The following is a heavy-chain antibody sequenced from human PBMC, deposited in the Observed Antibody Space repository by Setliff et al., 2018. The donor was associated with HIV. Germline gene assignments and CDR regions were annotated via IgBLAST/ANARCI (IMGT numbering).Heavy chain of an antibody. Sequence: GESLKISCHLSGYSFVDFWIGWVRQMPGKGLAWVGFIYPGDSDSRYSPSFRGQVTISADKSTTTAYLDWASLKASDTAMYYCVRYIGAAAGYIDHWGQGTLVTVSS. D-gene: IGHD6-25*01. V-gene: IGHV5-51*01. J-gene: IGHJ4*02. CDR1: GYSFVDFW. CDR3: VRYIGAAAGYIDH. CDR2: IYPGDSDS.